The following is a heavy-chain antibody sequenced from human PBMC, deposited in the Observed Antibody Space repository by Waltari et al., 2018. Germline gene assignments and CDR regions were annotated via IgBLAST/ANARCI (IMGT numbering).Heavy chain of an antibody. V-gene: IGHV3-23*01. CDR1: GFTFSSYA. D-gene: IGHD6-19*01. Sequence: EVQLLESGGGLVQPGGSLRLSCAASGFTFSSYAMSWVRQAPGKGLEWVSAMSGSGGSTYYADSVKGRFTISRDNSKNTLYLQMNSLRAEDTAVYYCAKDWESGWSVQAYYFDYWGQGTLVTVSS. J-gene: IGHJ4*02. CDR3: AKDWESGWSVQAYYFDY. CDR2: MSGSGGST.